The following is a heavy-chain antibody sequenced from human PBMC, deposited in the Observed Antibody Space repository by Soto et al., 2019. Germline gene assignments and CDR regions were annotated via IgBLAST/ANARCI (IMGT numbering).Heavy chain of an antibody. CDR1: GGTFSSYA. J-gene: IGHJ6*02. D-gene: IGHD6-19*01. CDR3: ARVVGVSVGIAVRYNYYAMDV. CDR2: IIPIFGTA. Sequence: QVQLMQSGAEVKKPASSVKVSCKAPGGTFSSYAISWVRQAPGQGLEWMGGIIPIFGTANYAQKFQDRVTITADASTPAAYMELSSLRSEETAVYYCARVVGVSVGIAVRYNYYAMDVLGQGTTVTVSS. V-gene: IGHV1-69*01.